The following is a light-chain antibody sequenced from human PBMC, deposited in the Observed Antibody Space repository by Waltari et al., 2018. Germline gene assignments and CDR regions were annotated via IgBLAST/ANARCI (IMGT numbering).Light chain of an antibody. Sequence: DIQMTQSPSTLSASVGDRVTITCRASQNIIRYLAWYQQKPGRAPKLLIYKAASLEGGVPSRVSGSGSGTEFTLTISSLEPDDFATYFCQQYDSEITFGQGTRLEIK. V-gene: IGKV1-5*03. CDR3: QQYDSEIT. CDR1: QNIIRY. J-gene: IGKJ5*01. CDR2: KAA.